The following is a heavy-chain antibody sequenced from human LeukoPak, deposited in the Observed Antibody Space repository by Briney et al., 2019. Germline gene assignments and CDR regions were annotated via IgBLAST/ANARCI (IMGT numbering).Heavy chain of an antibody. J-gene: IGHJ4*02. CDR3: ARDKTRGLGYSYSKSGNYFDY. Sequence: GGSLRLSCAATGFTFSSYEMNWVRQAPGKGLEWVSYISSSGSTIYYADSVKGRFTISRDNAKNSLYLQMNSLRAEDTAVYSCARDKTRGLGYSYSKSGNYFDYWGQGTLVTVSS. CDR2: ISSSGSTI. V-gene: IGHV3-48*03. D-gene: IGHD5-18*01. CDR1: GFTFSSYE.